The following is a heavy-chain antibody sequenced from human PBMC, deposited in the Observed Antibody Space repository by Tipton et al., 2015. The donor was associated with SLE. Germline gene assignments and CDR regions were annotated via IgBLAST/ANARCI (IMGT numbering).Heavy chain of an antibody. CDR3: ARAQRLVRWFDP. CDR1: GGSFSGYY. CDR2: INHSGST. J-gene: IGHJ5*02. V-gene: IGHV4-34*01. D-gene: IGHD6-13*01. Sequence: TLSLTCAVYGGSFSGYYWSWIRQPPGRGLEWIGEINHSGSTNYNPSLKSRVTISVGTSKKQFSLKVSSVTAADTAVYYCARAQRLVRWFDPWGQGTLVTVSS.